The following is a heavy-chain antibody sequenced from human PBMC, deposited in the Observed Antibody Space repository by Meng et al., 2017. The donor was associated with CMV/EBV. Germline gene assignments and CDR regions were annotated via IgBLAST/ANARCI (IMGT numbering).Heavy chain of an antibody. V-gene: IGHV3-66*01. D-gene: IGHD6-19*01. CDR1: EFTVNSKD. J-gene: IGHJ4*02. Sequence: EVQLVESGGGLVQPGGSLRLSCAASEFTVNSKDMSWIRQTPGKGLEWLSVIYSDGSTYYADSVKGRFIISRDNSRNTVYLQMNSLRVEDTGVYYCSTIEVYSSGWTPFRYWGQGTLVTVSS. CDR3: STIEVYSSGWTPFRY. CDR2: IYSDGST.